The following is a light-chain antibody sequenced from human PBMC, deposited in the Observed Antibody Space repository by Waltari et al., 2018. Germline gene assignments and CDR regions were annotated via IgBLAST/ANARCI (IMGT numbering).Light chain of an antibody. V-gene: IGKV3-15*01. CDR3: QQYNNLWT. J-gene: IGKJ1*01. CDR2: GAS. Sequence: EIVMTQSPATLSVSPGERATLSCRASQSDSRNLAWYQQKPGQAPRLLIDGASTRATGIPARFSGSGSGTEFTLTISSLQSEDFAVYYCQQYNNLWTFGQGTKVEIK. CDR1: QSDSRN.